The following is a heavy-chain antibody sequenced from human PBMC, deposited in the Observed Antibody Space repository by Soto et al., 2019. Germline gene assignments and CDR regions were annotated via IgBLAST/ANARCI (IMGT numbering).Heavy chain of an antibody. J-gene: IGHJ4*02. Sequence: QVQLVESGGGVVQPGRSLRLSCEASGFTFSSYAMHLVRQAPGKGLEWVAIMSYDGNNQYYAGSVKGRFTISRDNFKNTLYLQMNSLRAEDTAVYYCAKALGELSPESFDYWGQGILVTVYS. V-gene: IGHV3-30*18. CDR2: MSYDGNNQ. CDR3: AKALGELSPESFDY. CDR1: GFTFSSYA. D-gene: IGHD3-10*01.